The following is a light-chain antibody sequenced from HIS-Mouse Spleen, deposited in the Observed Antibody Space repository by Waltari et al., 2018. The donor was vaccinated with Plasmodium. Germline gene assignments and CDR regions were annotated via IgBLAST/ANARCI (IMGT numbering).Light chain of an antibody. CDR2: AAT. Sequence: DIQMTQSPSSLSASVGDRVTITCRASQSIISYLHWYPQKPVKSPKLLLSAATSLQSGFPSRFSGSVSGTDFTLSISSLQPEDFATYYCQQSYSTWTFGQGTKVEIK. J-gene: IGKJ1*01. CDR3: QQSYSTWT. V-gene: IGKV1-39*01. CDR1: QSIISY.